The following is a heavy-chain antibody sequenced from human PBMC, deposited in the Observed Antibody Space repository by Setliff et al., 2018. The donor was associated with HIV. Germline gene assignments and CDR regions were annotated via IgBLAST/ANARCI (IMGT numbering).Heavy chain of an antibody. Sequence: ASVKVSCKASGYTFTSYYVHWVRQAPGQGLEWMGILNPSGDSTAYAQKSQGRVTMSRDTSTSTVYMELSRLRSDDTAVYYCARGGYHGFGSYGDYWGQGTLVTVSS. CDR3: ARGGYHGFGSYGDY. CDR1: GYTFTSYY. V-gene: IGHV1-46*01. D-gene: IGHD3-10*01. CDR2: LNPSGDST. J-gene: IGHJ4*02.